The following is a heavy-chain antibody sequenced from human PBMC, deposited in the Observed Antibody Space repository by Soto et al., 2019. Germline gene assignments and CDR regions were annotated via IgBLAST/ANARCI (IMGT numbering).Heavy chain of an antibody. CDR1: GFTFSSYA. Sequence: EVQLVESGGGLVQPGGSPRLSCAASGFTFSSYAMHWVRQAPGKGLEYVSAISSNGGSTYYANSVKGRFTISRDNSKNTLYLQMGSLRAEDMAVYYCARGGGYYFDYWGQGTLVTVSS. J-gene: IGHJ4*02. CDR2: ISSNGGST. V-gene: IGHV3-64*01. CDR3: ARGGGYYFDY.